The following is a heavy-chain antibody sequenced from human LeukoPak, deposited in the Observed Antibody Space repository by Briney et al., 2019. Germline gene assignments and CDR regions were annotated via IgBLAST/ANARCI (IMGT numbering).Heavy chain of an antibody. Sequence: SETLSLTCTVSGNSISSGDYYWSWIRQPPGKGLEWIGYIYYSGSTNYKSSLKSRVTISVDTSKNQFSLKLSSVTAADTAVYYCARTTEGGYSYGYFYYYYMDVWGKGTTVTISS. CDR3: ARTTEGGYSYGYFYYYYMDV. CDR1: GNSISSGDYY. V-gene: IGHV4-61*08. J-gene: IGHJ6*03. D-gene: IGHD5-18*01. CDR2: IYYSGST.